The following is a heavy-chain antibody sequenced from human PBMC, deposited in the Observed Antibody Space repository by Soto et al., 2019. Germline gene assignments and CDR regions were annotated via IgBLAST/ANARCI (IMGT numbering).Heavy chain of an antibody. CDR2: IYSGGST. CDR3: ARDRGYDILTGTPLHFDY. Sequence: GGSLRLSCAASGFTVSSNYMSWVRQAPGKGLEWVSVIYSGGSTYYADSVKGRFTISRDNSKNTLYLQMNSLRAEDTAVYYCARDRGYDILTGTPLHFDYWGQGTLVTVSS. D-gene: IGHD3-9*01. J-gene: IGHJ4*02. CDR1: GFTVSSNY. V-gene: IGHV3-66*01.